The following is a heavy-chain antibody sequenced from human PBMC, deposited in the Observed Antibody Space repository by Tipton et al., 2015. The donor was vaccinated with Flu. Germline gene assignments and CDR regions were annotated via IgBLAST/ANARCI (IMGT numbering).Heavy chain of an antibody. V-gene: IGHV4-61*02. J-gene: IGHJ5*02. D-gene: IGHD5-18*01. CDR1: GDSVSSSSYF. CDR3: AREGNGYAGSHWFDP. Sequence: TLSLTCTVSGDSVSSSSYFWAWIRRAAGKELEWIGRIYTTGITNYNPSLKSRVTISLDTSKNRFSLNLTSVTAADTAVYYCAREGNGYAGSHWFDPWGQGTLVTVSS. CDR2: IYTTGIT.